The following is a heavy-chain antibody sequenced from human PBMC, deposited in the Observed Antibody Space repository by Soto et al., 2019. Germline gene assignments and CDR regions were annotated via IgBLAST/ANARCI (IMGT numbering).Heavy chain of an antibody. V-gene: IGHV4-30-4*01. D-gene: IGHD3-9*01. Sequence: SETLSLTCTISGGSINSNDYYWSWIRQPPGKALEWIGYIYFTGSTHYNPSLGSRVAISIDASKNHFSLKLSSVTATDTAVYYCARELVISPDAFDIWGQGTMVTVPS. J-gene: IGHJ3*02. CDR1: GGSINSNDYY. CDR2: IYFTGST. CDR3: ARELVISPDAFDI.